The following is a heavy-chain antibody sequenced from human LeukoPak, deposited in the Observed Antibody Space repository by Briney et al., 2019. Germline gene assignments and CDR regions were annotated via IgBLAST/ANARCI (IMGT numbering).Heavy chain of an antibody. Sequence: PGGSLRLSCAASGXTFSSYNMNWVRQAPGKGQEWVSYISSSSSTIYYTDSVKGRFTMSRDNAKNSLYLQMNSLRDEDTAVYYCARDKNGYYYYGMDVWGPGNTVTVSS. J-gene: IGHJ6*02. CDR2: ISSSSSTI. CDR1: GXTFSSYN. CDR3: ARDKNGYYYYGMDV. D-gene: IGHD2-8*01. V-gene: IGHV3-48*02.